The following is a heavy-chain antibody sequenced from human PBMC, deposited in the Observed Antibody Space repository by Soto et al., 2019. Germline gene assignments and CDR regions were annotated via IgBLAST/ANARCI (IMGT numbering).Heavy chain of an antibody. J-gene: IGHJ4*02. CDR2: IYYSGST. Sequence: PSENLSLACTVSGGSISSGGYYWSWIRQHPGKGLEWIGYIYYSGSTYYNPSLKSRVTISVDTSKTQFSLKLSSVTAAETAVYYCARASITMVRGVIPTPRYLVYWCPGTLGTLST. V-gene: IGHV4-31*03. D-gene: IGHD3-10*01. CDR3: ARASITMVRGVIPTPRYLVY. CDR1: GGSISSGGYY.